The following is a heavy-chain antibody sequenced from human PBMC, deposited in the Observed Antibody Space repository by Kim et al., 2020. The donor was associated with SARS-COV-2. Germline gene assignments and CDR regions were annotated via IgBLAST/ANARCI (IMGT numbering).Heavy chain of an antibody. J-gene: IGHJ5*02. CDR3: ARSGSGSYFYWFDP. D-gene: IGHD3-10*01. CDR2: ISYDGSNK. Sequence: GGSLRLSCAASGFTFSSYAMHWVRQAPGKGLEWVAVISYDGSNKYYADSVKGRFTISRDNSKNTLYLQMNSLRAEDTAVYYCARSGSGSYFYWFDPWGQG. V-gene: IGHV3-30-3*01. CDR1: GFTFSSYA.